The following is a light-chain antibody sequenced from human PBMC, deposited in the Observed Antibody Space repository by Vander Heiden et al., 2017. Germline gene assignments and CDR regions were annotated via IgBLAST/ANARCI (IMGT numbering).Light chain of an antibody. CDR2: GAS. CDR1: QSVSSTY. Sequence: EIVLTQSPGTLSLSPGDRATLSCRASQSVSSTYLAWYQQKPGQAPRLLIYGASSRATSIPDRFSGSGSGTDFTLTISRLEPEDFAMFYCQQYGSSPRTFGQGTKVEIK. V-gene: IGKV3-20*01. J-gene: IGKJ1*01. CDR3: QQYGSSPRT.